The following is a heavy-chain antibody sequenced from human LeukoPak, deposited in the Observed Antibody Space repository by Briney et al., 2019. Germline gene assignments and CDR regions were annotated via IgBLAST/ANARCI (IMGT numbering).Heavy chain of an antibody. V-gene: IGHV4-4*09. J-gene: IGHJ3*02. D-gene: IGHD2-21*02. CDR3: ARILAYCGGDCHDAFDI. CDR2: IYTSGST. Sequence: SETLSLTCTVSGGSISSYYWSWIRQPPGKGLEWIGYIYTSGSTNYNPSLKSRVTISVDTSKNQFSLKLSSVAAADTAVYYCARILAYCGGDCHDAFDIWGQGTMVTVSS. CDR1: GGSISSYY.